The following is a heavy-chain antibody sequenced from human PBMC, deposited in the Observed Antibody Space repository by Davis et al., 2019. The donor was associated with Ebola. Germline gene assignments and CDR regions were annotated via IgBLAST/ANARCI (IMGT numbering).Heavy chain of an antibody. CDR3: ASGSQSRNYYYYGMDV. Sequence: GESLKISCAASGFTFSSYWMHWVRQAPGKGLEWVSSISSSSSYIYYADSVKGRFTISRDNAKNSLYLQMNSLRAEDTAVYYCASGSQSRNYYYYGMDVWGQGTTVTVSS. J-gene: IGHJ6*02. V-gene: IGHV3-21*01. CDR2: ISSSSSYI. CDR1: GFTFSSYW.